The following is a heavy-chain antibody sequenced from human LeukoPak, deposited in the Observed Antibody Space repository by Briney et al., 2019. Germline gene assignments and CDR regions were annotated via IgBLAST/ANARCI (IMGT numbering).Heavy chain of an antibody. V-gene: IGHV3-30*18. Sequence: GGSLRLSCAASGFTFNNYGIHWVRQAPGKGLEWVAVISFDGTTKYYADSVKGRFTISRDNSKNTLYLQMNSLRAEDTAVYYCAKSEYCSASSCYHPFDFWGEGTLVTVSS. CDR1: GFTFNNYG. CDR3: AKSEYCSASSCYHPFDF. D-gene: IGHD2-2*01. CDR2: ISFDGTTK. J-gene: IGHJ4*02.